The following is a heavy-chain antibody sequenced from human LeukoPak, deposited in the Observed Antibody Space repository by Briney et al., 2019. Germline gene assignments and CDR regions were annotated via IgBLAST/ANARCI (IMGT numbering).Heavy chain of an antibody. CDR1: GFTFTISA. Sequence: SVSVSCTASGFTFTISAMQWVRQARGQRLEWIGWIVVGRGNTNYTQKFQERVTITRDMSTSTAYMELSSLRSEDTAVYYCAYGDNWFDPWGQGTLVTVSS. CDR2: IVVGRGNT. J-gene: IGHJ5*02. V-gene: IGHV1-58*02. CDR3: AYGDNWFDP. D-gene: IGHD3-10*01.